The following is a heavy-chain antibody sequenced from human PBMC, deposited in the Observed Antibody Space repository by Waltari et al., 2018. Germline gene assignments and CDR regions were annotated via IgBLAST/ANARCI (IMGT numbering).Heavy chain of an antibody. Sequence: EVQLVESGGGLVTPGGSLRLSCDASGFAFSIYCMLWVRQAQGRGLVGVSRSNREWSSTSYADYGKGRFTISRENAKNTLYLQMNSLRAEDTAVYYCARVDTAMVTGGDDAFDIWGQGTMVTVSS. J-gene: IGHJ3*02. CDR2: SNREWSST. V-gene: IGHV3-74*01. CDR3: ARVDTAMVTGGDDAFDI. CDR1: GFAFSIYC. D-gene: IGHD5-18*01.